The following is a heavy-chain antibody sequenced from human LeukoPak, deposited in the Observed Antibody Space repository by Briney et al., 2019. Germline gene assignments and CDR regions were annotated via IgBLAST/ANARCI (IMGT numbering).Heavy chain of an antibody. CDR3: ARQGDSGRAFYI. J-gene: IGHJ3*02. Sequence: SETLSLTCTVSGGSISSCCYYWGWIRQPPGKGLEWIGSIYYSGSTYYNPSLKSRITTSLDTSKIQLSLKLSAVTATDTAVYYCARQGDSGRAFYIWGQGTVVTVSS. D-gene: IGHD2-21*01. CDR1: GGSISSCCYY. V-gene: IGHV4-39*01. CDR2: IYYSGST.